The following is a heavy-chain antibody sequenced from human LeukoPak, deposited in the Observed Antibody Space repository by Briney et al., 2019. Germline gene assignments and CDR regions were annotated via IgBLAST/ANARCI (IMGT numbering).Heavy chain of an antibody. D-gene: IGHD3-10*01. CDR3: ARPAPTGVDAFDI. CDR2: IDPSGGRT. V-gene: IGHV1-46*01. Sequence: GESLKISCQGSGYSFTTYWIGWVRQAPGQGLEWMGTIDPSGGRTSNAQKFHGRLAMTGDTSTSTVYMELNSLISDDTAVYYCARPAPTGVDAFDIWGQGTMVTVSS. J-gene: IGHJ3*02. CDR1: GYSFTTYW.